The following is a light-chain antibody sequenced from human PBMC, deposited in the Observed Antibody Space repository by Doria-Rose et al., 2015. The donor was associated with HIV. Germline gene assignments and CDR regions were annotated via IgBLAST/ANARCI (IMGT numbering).Light chain of an antibody. V-gene: IGKV3-20*01. CDR3: HQYGTSWT. Sequence: TQSPGTLSLSPGERATLSCRASQSFSSTYLAWYQHKPGQAPSLLIYDGSTRATGIPDRSSASGSATDFTLTINRLEPEDVALYYCHQYGTSWTFGQGTKLEI. J-gene: IGKJ1*01. CDR1: QSFSSTY. CDR2: DGS.